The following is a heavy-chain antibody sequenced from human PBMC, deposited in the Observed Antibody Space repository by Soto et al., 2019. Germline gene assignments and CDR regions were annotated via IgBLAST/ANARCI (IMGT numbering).Heavy chain of an antibody. Sequence: QVQLQESGPGLVKPSETLSLTCTVTGASVSSGGYYWTWIRQPPGKGLEWIGYIYYRGSTNYNPSLKSRVTISLDTSNNQFSLRLSSVTAADTAVYYCARTFCSTTRCQAHDMDVWGQGTTVTVSS. V-gene: IGHV4-61*08. CDR1: GASVSSGGYY. CDR3: ARTFCSTTRCQAHDMDV. D-gene: IGHD2-2*01. CDR2: IYYRGST. J-gene: IGHJ6*02.